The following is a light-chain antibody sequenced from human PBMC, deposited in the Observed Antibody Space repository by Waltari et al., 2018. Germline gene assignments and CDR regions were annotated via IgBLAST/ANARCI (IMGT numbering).Light chain of an antibody. V-gene: IGLV1-47*01. CDR3: AAWDDTLSGVV. CDR2: RNN. CDR1: SSNIGSNY. Sequence: QSVLTQPPSGSGTPGQRVTISCSGSSSNIGSNYVYWYQQLPGTAPRLLIYRNNQRPSGVPGRCSGSKSGTSASLAISGLRSDDEADYYCAAWDDTLSGVVFGGGTKLTVL. J-gene: IGLJ2*01.